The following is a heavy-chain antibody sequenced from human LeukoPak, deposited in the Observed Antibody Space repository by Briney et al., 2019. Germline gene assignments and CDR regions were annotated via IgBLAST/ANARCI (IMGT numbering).Heavy chain of an antibody. V-gene: IGHV4-39*07. CDR1: GVSISSTSYY. Sequence: SETLSLTCSVSGVSISSTSYYWGWIRQPPGKGLEWIGSTYYSGSTYYNPSLKSRVTTSVDTSKNQFSLKLSSVTAADTAVYYCARDRRGWLVDAFDIWGQGTMVTVSS. CDR3: ARDRRGWLVDAFDI. CDR2: TYYSGST. J-gene: IGHJ3*02. D-gene: IGHD6-19*01.